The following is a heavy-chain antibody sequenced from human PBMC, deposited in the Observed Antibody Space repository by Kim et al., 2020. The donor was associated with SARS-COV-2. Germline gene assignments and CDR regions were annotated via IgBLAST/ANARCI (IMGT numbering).Heavy chain of an antibody. J-gene: IGHJ6*02. Sequence: SETLSLTCTVSGGSMSSYYWSWIRQPPGKGLEYIGYIYYSGITNYNPSLKSRVTISVDTSKNQFSLRLSSVTAADTAVYYCARGPPHKEWSGNAAPATRIHGLDVWVQGTTVTVSS. CDR1: GGSMSSYY. CDR3: ARGPPHKEWSGNAAPATRIHGLDV. D-gene: IGHD2-15*01. V-gene: IGHV4-59*01. CDR2: IYYSGIT.